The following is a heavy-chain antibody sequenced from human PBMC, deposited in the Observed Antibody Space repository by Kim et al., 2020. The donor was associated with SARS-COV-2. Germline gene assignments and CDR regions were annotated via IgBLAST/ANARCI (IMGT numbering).Heavy chain of an antibody. CDR1: GGSISSYY. V-gene: IGHV4-59*01. J-gene: IGHJ4*02. CDR2: IYYSGST. D-gene: IGHD3-22*01. Sequence: SETLSLTCTVAGGSISSYYWSWIRQPPGKGLEWIGYIYYSGSTNYNPSLKSRVTISVDTSKNQFSLKLSSVTAADTAVYYCARFLRDSKYYFDYWGQGTLVTVSS. CDR3: ARFLRDSKYYFDY.